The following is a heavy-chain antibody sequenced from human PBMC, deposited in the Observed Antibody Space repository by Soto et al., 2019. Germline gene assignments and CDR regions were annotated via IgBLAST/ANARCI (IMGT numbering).Heavy chain of an antibody. V-gene: IGHV3-30-3*01. J-gene: IGHJ4*02. CDR2: ISYDGSNK. D-gene: IGHD3-10*01. CDR1: GFTFNNYA. Sequence: GGSLRLSCAASGFTFNNYAMHWVRQAPGKGLEWVALISYDGSNKYYADSVKGRFTISRDNSKNTLYLQMNSLRADDTAVYYCARDPYYYANLGQGT. CDR3: ARDPYYYAN.